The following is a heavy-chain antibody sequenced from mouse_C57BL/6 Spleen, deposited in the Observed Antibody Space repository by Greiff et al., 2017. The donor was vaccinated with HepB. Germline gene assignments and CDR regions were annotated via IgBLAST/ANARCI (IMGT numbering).Heavy chain of an antibody. CDR1: GFTFSDYY. Sequence: EVQRVESEGGLVQPGSSMKLSCTASGFTFSDYYMAWVRQVPEKGLEWVANINYDGSSTYYLDSLKSRFIISRDNAKNILYLQMSSLKSEDTATYYCAREDSSGPEAWFAYWGQGTLVTVSA. D-gene: IGHD3-2*02. J-gene: IGHJ3*01. CDR3: AREDSSGPEAWFAY. CDR2: INYDGSST. V-gene: IGHV5-16*01.